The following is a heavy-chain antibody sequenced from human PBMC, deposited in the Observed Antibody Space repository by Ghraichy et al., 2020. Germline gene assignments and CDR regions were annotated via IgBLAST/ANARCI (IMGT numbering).Heavy chain of an antibody. CDR2: IYYSGST. V-gene: IGHV4-59*01. D-gene: IGHD1-1*01. J-gene: IGHJ4*02. CDR3: ARGRTGLERRGVKNGKYYFDY. CDR1: GGSISSYY. Sequence: SETLSLTCTVSGGSISSYYWSWIRQPPGKGLEWIGYIYYSGSTNYNPSLKSRVTISVDTSKNQFSLKLSSVTAADTAVYYCARGRTGLERRGVKNGKYYFDYWGQGTLVTVSS.